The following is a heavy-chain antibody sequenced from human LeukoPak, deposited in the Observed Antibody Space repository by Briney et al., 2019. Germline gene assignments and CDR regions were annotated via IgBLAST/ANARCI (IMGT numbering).Heavy chain of an antibody. J-gene: IGHJ4*02. CDR3: ARYGDYLYYFDY. Sequence: SVKVSCKASGGTFSSYAISWVRQAPGQGLEWMGWMNPNSGNTDLVQKFQGRVTITADKSTSTAYMELSSLRSEDTAVYYCARYGDYLYYFDYWGQGTLVTVSS. V-gene: IGHV1-69*10. D-gene: IGHD4-17*01. CDR1: GGTFSSYA. CDR2: MNPNSGNT.